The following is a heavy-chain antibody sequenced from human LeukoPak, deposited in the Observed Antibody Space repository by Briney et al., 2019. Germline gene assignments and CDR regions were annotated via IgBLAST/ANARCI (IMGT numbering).Heavy chain of an antibody. Sequence: GGSLRLSCAASGFTFNDYYMSWICQAPGKGLEWVSYISSSGSPMYYEDSVKGRFTISRDNAKNSLYLQMNSLRAEDTAVYYCARDTLYFYDSSGFDAFDMWGQGTMVTVSS. CDR2: ISSSGSPM. J-gene: IGHJ3*02. CDR1: GFTFNDYY. CDR3: ARDTLYFYDSSGFDAFDM. V-gene: IGHV3-11*01. D-gene: IGHD3-22*01.